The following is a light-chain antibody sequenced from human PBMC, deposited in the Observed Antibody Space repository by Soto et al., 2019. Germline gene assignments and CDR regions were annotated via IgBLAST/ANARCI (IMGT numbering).Light chain of an antibody. Sequence: IHMTHSPSSLSASLGDRVTITCRASQSISSWLAWYQQKPGKAPKLLIYDASSLESGVPSRFSGSGSGTEFTLTISSLQPDDFATYYCQQYNSYSPTFGQGTKVDIK. V-gene: IGKV1-5*01. J-gene: IGKJ1*01. CDR2: DAS. CDR3: QQYNSYSPT. CDR1: QSISSW.